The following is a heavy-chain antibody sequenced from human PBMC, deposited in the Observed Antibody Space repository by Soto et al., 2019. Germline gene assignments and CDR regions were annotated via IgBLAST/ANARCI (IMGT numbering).Heavy chain of an antibody. CDR3: AREGYCSGGSCYRHFDY. Sequence: QVQLQESGPGLVKPSQTLSLTCTVSGGSISSGGYYWSWIRQHPGKGLEWIGYIYYSGSTYYNPSLKSRVTISVDTSKNQFSLKLSSVTAADTAVYYCAREGYCSGGSCYRHFDYWGQGTLVTVSS. J-gene: IGHJ4*02. CDR2: IYYSGST. D-gene: IGHD2-15*01. CDR1: GGSISSGGYY. V-gene: IGHV4-31*03.